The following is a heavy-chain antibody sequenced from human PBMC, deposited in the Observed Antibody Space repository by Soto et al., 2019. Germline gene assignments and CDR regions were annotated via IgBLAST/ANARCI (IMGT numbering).Heavy chain of an antibody. CDR1: GFTFSSYA. V-gene: IGHV3-23*01. J-gene: IGHJ4*02. Sequence: GGSLRLSCAASGFTFSSYAMSWVRQAPGKGLEWVSAISGSGGSTYYADSVKGRFTISRDNSKNTLYLQMNSLRAEDTAVYYCAKIRLPGIAAAGMGYWGQGTLVTVSS. D-gene: IGHD6-13*01. CDR2: ISGSGGST. CDR3: AKIRLPGIAAAGMGY.